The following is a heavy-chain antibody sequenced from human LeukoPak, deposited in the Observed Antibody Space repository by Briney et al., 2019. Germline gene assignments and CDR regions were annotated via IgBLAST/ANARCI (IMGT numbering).Heavy chain of an antibody. J-gene: IGHJ4*02. CDR3: ARGRYYYKH. V-gene: IGHV4-34*01. Sequence: GSLRLSCAASGFTFSSYAMSWVRQAPGKGLEWIGEINHSGSTNYNPSLKSRVTISVDTSKNQFSLKLSSVTAADTAVYYCARGRYYYKHWGQGTLVTVSS. D-gene: IGHD3-10*01. CDR2: INHSGST. CDR1: GFTFSSYA.